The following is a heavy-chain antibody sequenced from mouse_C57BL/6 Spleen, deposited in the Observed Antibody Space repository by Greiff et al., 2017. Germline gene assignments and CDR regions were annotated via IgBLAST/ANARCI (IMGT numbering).Heavy chain of an antibody. J-gene: IGHJ2*01. V-gene: IGHV1-81*01. CDR2: IYPRSGNT. D-gene: IGHD2-12*01. Sequence: VQLQQSGAELARPGASVKLSCKASGYTFPSYGISWVKQRTGQGLEWIGEIYPRSGNTYYNEKFKGKATLTADKSSSTAYMELRSLTSEDSAVYYCARSDYSENYFDYWGQGTTRTGSS. CDR1: GYTFPSYG. CDR3: ARSDYSENYFDY.